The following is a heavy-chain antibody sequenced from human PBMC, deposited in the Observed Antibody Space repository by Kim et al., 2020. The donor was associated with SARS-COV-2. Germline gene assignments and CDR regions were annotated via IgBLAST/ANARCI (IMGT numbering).Heavy chain of an antibody. D-gene: IGHD2-2*01. Sequence: SETLSLTCTVSGGSISSSSYYWGWIRQPPGKGLEWIGSIYYSGSTYYNPSLKSRVTISVDTSKNQFSLKLSSVTAADTAVYYCARIVVVPAAMDGIDVWGQGTTVTVSS. CDR3: ARIVVVPAAMDGIDV. V-gene: IGHV4-39*01. CDR2: IYYSGST. CDR1: GGSISSSSYY. J-gene: IGHJ6*02.